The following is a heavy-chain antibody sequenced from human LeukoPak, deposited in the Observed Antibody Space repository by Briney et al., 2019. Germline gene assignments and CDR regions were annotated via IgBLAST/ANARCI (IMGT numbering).Heavy chain of an antibody. V-gene: IGHV3-30*12. Sequence: GGSLRLSCAASGFTFSSFGMHWVRQAPGKGLEWVAFISYDGSIKYYADSVKGRFTISRDDSKNTLYLQMNSLRAEDTAVYYCARDFWYSSSLYGMDVWGQGTTVTVSS. CDR3: ARDFWYSSSLYGMDV. D-gene: IGHD6-13*01. CDR2: ISYDGSIK. J-gene: IGHJ6*02. CDR1: GFTFSSFG.